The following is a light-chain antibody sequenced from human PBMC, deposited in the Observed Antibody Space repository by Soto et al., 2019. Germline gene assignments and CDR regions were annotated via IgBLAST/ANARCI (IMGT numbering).Light chain of an antibody. CDR1: SSDVGSYNL. CDR2: EGS. CDR3: CSYAGSSTV. V-gene: IGLV2-23*03. Sequence: QSAPTQPASVSGSPGQSITISCTGTSSDVGSYNLVSWYQQHPGKAPKLMIYEGSKRPSGVSNRFSGSKSGNTASLTISGLQAEDEADYYCCSYAGSSTVFGTGTKLTVL. J-gene: IGLJ1*01.